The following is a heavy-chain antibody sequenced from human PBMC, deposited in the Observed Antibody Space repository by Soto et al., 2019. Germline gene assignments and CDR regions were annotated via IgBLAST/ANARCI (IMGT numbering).Heavy chain of an antibody. Sequence: QVHLVESGGGVVQPGRSLRLSCAASGFTFSSHGMHWIRQAPGKGLEWVAVIPYDGSHQYYADSVKGRFSISRDNSKNTLYLQMNSLRAEDTAVYYCAKLRVLEWEEQESDYWGQGTLVSVSS. D-gene: IGHD3-3*01. J-gene: IGHJ4*02. V-gene: IGHV3-30*18. CDR1: GFTFSSHG. CDR2: IPYDGSHQ. CDR3: AKLRVLEWEEQESDY.